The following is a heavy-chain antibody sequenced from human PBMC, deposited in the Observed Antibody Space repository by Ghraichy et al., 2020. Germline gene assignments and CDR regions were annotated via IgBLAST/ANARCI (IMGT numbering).Heavy chain of an antibody. CDR1: GGSFSGYH. CDR2: INHSGST. V-gene: IGHV4-34*01. Sequence: SETLSLTCAVYGGSFSGYHWSWIRQPPGKGLEWIGEINHSGSTNYNPSLKSRVTISVDTSKNQFSLKLSSVTAADTAVYYCTRFNWNGINSYYGMDVWGQGTTVTVSS. D-gene: IGHD1-1*01. CDR3: TRFNWNGINSYYGMDV. J-gene: IGHJ6*02.